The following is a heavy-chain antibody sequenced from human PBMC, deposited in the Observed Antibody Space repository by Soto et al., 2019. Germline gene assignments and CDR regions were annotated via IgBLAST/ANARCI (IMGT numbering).Heavy chain of an antibody. V-gene: IGHV5-51*01. D-gene: IGHD7-27*01. CDR3: ASWGEGVLGYFDY. CDR1: GYSFTSYW. Sequence: GEFLKTLRRGSGYSFTSYWIGRVRQMPGKGLEWMGIIYPGDSDTRYSPSFQGQVTISADKSISTAYLQWSSLKASDTAMYYCASWGEGVLGYFDYWGQGTLVTVSS. CDR2: IYPGDSDT. J-gene: IGHJ4*02.